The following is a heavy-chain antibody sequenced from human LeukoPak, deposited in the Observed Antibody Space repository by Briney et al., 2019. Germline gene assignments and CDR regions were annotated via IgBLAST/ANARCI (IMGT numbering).Heavy chain of an antibody. V-gene: IGHV4-34*01. CDR3: APRGDIEHSYGYGKWFDP. D-gene: IGHD5-18*01. J-gene: IGHJ5*02. CDR1: GGSLSGYY. Sequence: KASETLSLTCAVYGGSLSGYYWSWIRQPPGKGLEWIGEINHSGSTNYNASLKSRVTISVDTSKNQFSLRLSSVTAADTAVYYCAPRGDIEHSYGYGKWFDPWGQETRVTVSS. CDR2: INHSGST.